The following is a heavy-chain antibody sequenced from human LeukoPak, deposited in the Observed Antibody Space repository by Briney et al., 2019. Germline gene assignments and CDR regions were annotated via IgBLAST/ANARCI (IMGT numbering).Heavy chain of an antibody. CDR2: INPNSGGT. D-gene: IGHD3-10*01. CDR3: ARDFTVIRYYGSGGYLGY. Sequence: ASVKVSCKASGHTFTGYYMHWVRQAPGQGLEWMGWINPNSGGTNYAQKFQGRVTMTRDTSISTAYMELSRLRSDDTAVYYCARDFTVIRYYGSGGYLGYWGQGTLVTVSS. J-gene: IGHJ4*02. V-gene: IGHV1-2*02. CDR1: GHTFTGYY.